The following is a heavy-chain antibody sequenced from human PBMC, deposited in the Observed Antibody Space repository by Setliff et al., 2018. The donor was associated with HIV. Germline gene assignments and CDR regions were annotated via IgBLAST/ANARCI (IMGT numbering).Heavy chain of an antibody. Sequence: LSLTCSVSGGSVSSVNYYWSWIRQPPGKALEWPALIYWNDDKRYSSSLKSRLTITKDTSKNQVVLTMTNMDPVDTATYYCAHRLSYYDTSGYYSYYFDYWGQGTLVTVSS. D-gene: IGHD3-22*01. J-gene: IGHJ4*02. CDR2: IYWNDDK. CDR1: GGSVSSVNY. V-gene: IGHV2-5*01. CDR3: AHRLSYYDTSGYYSYYFDY.